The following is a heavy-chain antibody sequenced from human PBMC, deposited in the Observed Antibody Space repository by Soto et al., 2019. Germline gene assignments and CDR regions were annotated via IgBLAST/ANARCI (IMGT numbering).Heavy chain of an antibody. Sequence: QVQLVQSGTEVKKPGASVKVSCKASGYTFTSYGITWVRQAPGQGLEWMGWITASKGDTDYAQKFQGRVTVTTDTSTSTAYMELRSLTSDDTAVYYCARVSGGGYGDYEFGYWGQGTLVTVSS. D-gene: IGHD4-17*01. CDR2: ITASKGDT. V-gene: IGHV1-18*01. CDR1: GYTFTSYG. J-gene: IGHJ4*02. CDR3: ARVSGGGYGDYEFGY.